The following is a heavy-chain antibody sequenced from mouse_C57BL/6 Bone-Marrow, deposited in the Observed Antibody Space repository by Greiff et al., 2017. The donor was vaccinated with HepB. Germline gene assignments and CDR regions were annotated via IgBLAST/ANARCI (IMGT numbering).Heavy chain of an antibody. CDR3: ARGIYYGSSLYYFDY. J-gene: IGHJ2*01. CDR1: GYTFTSYW. V-gene: IGHV1-72*01. Sequence: QVQLKQPGAELVKPGASVKLSCKASGYTFTSYWMHWVKQRPGRGLEWIGRIDPNSGGTKYNEKFKSKATLTVDKPSSTAYMQLSSLTSEDSAVYYCARGIYYGSSLYYFDYWGQGTTLTVSS. CDR2: IDPNSGGT. D-gene: IGHD1-1*01.